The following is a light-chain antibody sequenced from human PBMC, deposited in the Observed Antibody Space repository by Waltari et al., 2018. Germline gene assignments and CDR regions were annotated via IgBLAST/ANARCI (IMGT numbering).Light chain of an antibody. J-gene: IGKJ4*01. Sequence: DIVLTQSPGTLSFSPGERATLSCRASQSVTRYLAWSLQKPCLAPRLLIYDTSNRAPGIPARFIGSGSGTDFSLTITRLESEDFAVYYCQQRANWPLTFGGGTKVEIK. CDR1: QSVTRY. V-gene: IGKV3-11*01. CDR2: DTS. CDR3: QQRANWPLT.